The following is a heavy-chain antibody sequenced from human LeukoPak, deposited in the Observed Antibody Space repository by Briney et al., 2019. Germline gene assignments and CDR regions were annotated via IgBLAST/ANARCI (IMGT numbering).Heavy chain of an antibody. CDR2: ISSSSSYI. D-gene: IGHD4-17*01. CDR3: ARDYGLLTTVTTGVDY. CDR1: GFTFSSYS. V-gene: IGHV3-21*01. Sequence: PGGSLRLSCAASGFTFSSYSMNWVRQAPGKGLEWVSSISSSSSYIYYADSVKGRFTISRDNAKNSLYLQMSSLRAEDTAVYYCARDYGLLTTVTTGVDYWGQGTLVTVSS. J-gene: IGHJ4*02.